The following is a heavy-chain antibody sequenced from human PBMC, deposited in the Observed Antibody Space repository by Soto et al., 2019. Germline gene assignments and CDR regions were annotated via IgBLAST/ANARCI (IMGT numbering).Heavy chain of an antibody. CDR1: GGTFSSYA. V-gene: IGHV1-69*12. J-gene: IGHJ4*02. CDR3: ARDRRMGYGYGGDFDY. Sequence: QVQLVQSGAEVKKPGSSVKVSCKASGGTFSSYAISWVRQAPGQGLEWMGGIIPIFGTANYAQKFQGRVTITADESKGKAYMELSSLRSEDTAVYYCARDRRMGYGYGGDFDYWGQGTLVTVSS. D-gene: IGHD5-18*01. CDR2: IIPIFGTA.